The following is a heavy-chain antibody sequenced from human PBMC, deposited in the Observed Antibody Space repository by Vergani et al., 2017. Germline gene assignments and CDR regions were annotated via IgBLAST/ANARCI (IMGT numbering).Heavy chain of an antibody. CDR3: ACLWGGYYGSPDY. CDR2: IYTSGST. V-gene: IGHV4-61*02. J-gene: IGHJ4*02. Sequence: QVQLQESGPGLVKPSQTLSLTCTVSGGSISSGSYYWSWIRQPAGKGLEWIGRIYTSGSTNHNPSLKSGVTISVDTSENQFSLKVSSVTAADTAVYYCACLWGGYYGSPDYWGQGTLVTVSS. D-gene: IGHD3-10*01. CDR1: GGSISSGSYY.